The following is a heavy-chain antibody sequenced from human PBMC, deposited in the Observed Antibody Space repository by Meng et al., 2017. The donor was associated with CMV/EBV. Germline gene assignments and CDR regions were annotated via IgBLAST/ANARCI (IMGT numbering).Heavy chain of an antibody. J-gene: IGHJ5*02. CDR3: ARRVTMAGNWFDP. CDR1: GGTFSSYA. V-gene: IGHV1-69*05. Sequence: SVKVSCKASGGTFSSYAISWVRQAPGQGLEWMGGVIPIFGTANYAQKFQGRVTITTDESTSTAYMELSSLRSEDTAVYYCARRVTMAGNWFDPWGQGTLVTVSS. CDR2: VIPIFGTA. D-gene: IGHD4/OR15-4a*01.